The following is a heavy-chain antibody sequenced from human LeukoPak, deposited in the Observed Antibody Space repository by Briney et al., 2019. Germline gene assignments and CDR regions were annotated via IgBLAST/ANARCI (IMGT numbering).Heavy chain of an antibody. CDR3: ARGYYYGSGSYYPPYYFDY. CDR2: ISSSSSYI. V-gene: IGHV3-21*01. J-gene: IGHJ4*02. CDR1: GFTFSSYG. D-gene: IGHD3-10*01. Sequence: GGSLRLSCAASGFTFSSYGMNWVRQAPGKGLEWVSSISSSSSYIYYADSVKGRFTISRDNAKNSLYLQMNSLRAEDTAVYYCARGYYYGSGSYYPPYYFDYWGQGTLVTVSS.